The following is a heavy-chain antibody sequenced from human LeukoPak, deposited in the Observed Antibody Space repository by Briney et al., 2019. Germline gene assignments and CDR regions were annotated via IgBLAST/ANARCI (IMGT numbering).Heavy chain of an antibody. CDR1: GGSISSYY. D-gene: IGHD6-13*01. J-gene: IGHJ3*02. CDR3: ARDQEAAAPELDAFDI. V-gene: IGHV4-59*01. Sequence: SETLSLTCTVSGGSISSYYWSWIRQPPGKGLEWIGYIYYSGSTNYNPSLKSRVTISVDTSKNQFSLKLSSVTAADTAVYYCARDQEAAAPELDAFDIWGQGTMVTVSS. CDR2: IYYSGST.